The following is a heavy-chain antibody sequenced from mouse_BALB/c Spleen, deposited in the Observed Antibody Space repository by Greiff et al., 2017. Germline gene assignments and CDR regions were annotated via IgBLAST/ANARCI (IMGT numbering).Heavy chain of an antibody. CDR3: NAWGSSSLLYAMDY. CDR2: IDPENGDT. CDR1: GFNIKDYY. V-gene: IGHV14-4*02. J-gene: IGHJ4*01. D-gene: IGHD1-1*01. Sequence: EVQRVESGAELVRSGASVKLSCTASGFNIKDYYMHWVKQRPEQGLEWIGWIDPENGDTEYAPKFQGKATMTADTSSNTAYLQLSSLTSEDTAVYYCNAWGSSSLLYAMDYWGQGTSVTVSS.